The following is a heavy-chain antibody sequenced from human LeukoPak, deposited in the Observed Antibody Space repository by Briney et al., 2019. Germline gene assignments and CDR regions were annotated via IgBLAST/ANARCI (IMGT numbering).Heavy chain of an antibody. CDR1: GGSISSYY. Sequence: PSETLSLTCTVSGGSISSYYWSRIRQPPGKGLEWIGYIYYSGSTNYNPSLKSRVTISVDTSKNQFSLKLSSVTAADTAVYYCARATIFGVVSFDYWGQGTLVTVSS. V-gene: IGHV4-59*01. J-gene: IGHJ4*02. D-gene: IGHD3-3*01. CDR3: ARATIFGVVSFDY. CDR2: IYYSGST.